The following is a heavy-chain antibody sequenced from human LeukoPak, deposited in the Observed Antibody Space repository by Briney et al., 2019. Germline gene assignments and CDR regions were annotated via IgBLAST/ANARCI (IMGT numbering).Heavy chain of an antibody. CDR2: INWNGGST. CDR1: GFTFDDYG. V-gene: IGHV3-20*04. D-gene: IGHD1-14*01. J-gene: IGHJ4*02. CDR3: ARQDGPDPTGNFDY. Sequence: PGGSLRLSCAASGFTFDDYGTSWVRQAPGKGLEWVSGINWNGGSTGYADSVKGRFTISRDNAKNSLYLQMNSPRAEDTVLYYCARQDGPDPTGNFDYWGQGTLVTVSS.